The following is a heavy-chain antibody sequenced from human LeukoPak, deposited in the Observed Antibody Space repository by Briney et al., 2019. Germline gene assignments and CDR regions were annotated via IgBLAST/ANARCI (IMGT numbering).Heavy chain of an antibody. V-gene: IGHV4-39*07. Sequence: SETLSLTCTVSGGSISSSSYYWGWIRQPPGKGLEWIGSIYYSGSTYYNPSLKSRVTISVDTSKNQFSLKLSSVTAADTAVYYCARDEGTALFDYWGQGTLVTVSS. CDR2: IYYSGST. D-gene: IGHD1-1*01. CDR1: GGSISSSSYY. J-gene: IGHJ4*02. CDR3: ARDEGTALFDY.